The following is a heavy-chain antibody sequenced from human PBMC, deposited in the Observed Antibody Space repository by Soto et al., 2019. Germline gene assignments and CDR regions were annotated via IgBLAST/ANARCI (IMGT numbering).Heavy chain of an antibody. CDR1: GYSFVSYW. D-gene: IGHD2-2*01. CDR3: ARGRHPCSSTTCSRWFDP. V-gene: IGHV5-51*01. J-gene: IGHJ5*02. Sequence: PGESLKISCKGSGYSFVSYWIAWVRQKPGKGLEWMGTIYPADSDTRYSPSFQGQVTISVDLSIRTAYLQWSSLRASDTAMYFCARGRHPCSSTTCSRWFDPWGQGTLVTVSS. CDR2: IYPADSDT.